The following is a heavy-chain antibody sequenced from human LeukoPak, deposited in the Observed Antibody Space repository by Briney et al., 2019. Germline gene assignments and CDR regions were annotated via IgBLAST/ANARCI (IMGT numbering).Heavy chain of an antibody. CDR2: INHSGST. CDR3: AKSSGSSGYYYFDY. Sequence: KPSETLSLTCAVYGGSFSGYYWSWIRQPPGKGLEWIGEINHSGSTNYNPSLKSRVTISVDTSKYQFSLKLSSVTAADTAVYYCAKSSGSSGYYYFDYWGQGTLVTVSS. D-gene: IGHD3-22*01. V-gene: IGHV4-34*01. CDR1: GGSFSGYY. J-gene: IGHJ4*02.